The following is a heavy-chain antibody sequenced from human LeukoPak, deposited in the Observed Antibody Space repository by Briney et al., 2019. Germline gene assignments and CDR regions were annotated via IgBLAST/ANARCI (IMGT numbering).Heavy chain of an antibody. D-gene: IGHD1-26*01. J-gene: IGHJ4*02. CDR3: ARGSGSSGGFDY. CDR2: IYHSGST. V-gene: IGHV4-38-2*02. Sequence: KTSETLSLTCTVSGYSISSGYYWGWVRQPPGKGLEWIGIIYHSGSTYYTPSLKSRVTISVDASKNQFSLKLSSVTAADTAVYYCARGSGSSGGFDYWGQGTLVTVAS. CDR1: GYSISSGYY.